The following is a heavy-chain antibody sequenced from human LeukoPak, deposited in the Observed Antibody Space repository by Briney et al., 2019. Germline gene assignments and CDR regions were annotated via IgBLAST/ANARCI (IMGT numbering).Heavy chain of an antibody. Sequence: PGGSLRLSCAASGSPFSSYVMSWVRQAPGKGLEWVSGVTGSGSSTYYADSVKGRFTVSRDNSKNMLYLQMSSLRAEDTAMYYCASQQLGLDDWGQGTLVTVSS. V-gene: IGHV3-23*01. CDR1: GSPFSSYV. J-gene: IGHJ4*02. D-gene: IGHD6-13*01. CDR2: VTGSGSST. CDR3: ASQQLGLDD.